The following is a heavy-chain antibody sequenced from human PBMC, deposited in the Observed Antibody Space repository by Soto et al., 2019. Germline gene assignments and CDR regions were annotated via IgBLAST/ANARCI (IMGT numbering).Heavy chain of an antibody. J-gene: IGHJ5*02. D-gene: IGHD3-9*01. CDR3: ARGERERSDTTGRA. V-gene: IGHV3-21*02. CDR1: GFSFSSYA. CDR2: ISSGGSHR. Sequence: EVQLVESGGDLVKPGGSLILSCAASGFSFSSYAINWVRQAPGKGLEWVSSISSGGSHRYYADSVKGQFTISRDNANNLLFLQMNSLRADDTAVYYCARGERERSDTTGRAWGQGTLVTVST.